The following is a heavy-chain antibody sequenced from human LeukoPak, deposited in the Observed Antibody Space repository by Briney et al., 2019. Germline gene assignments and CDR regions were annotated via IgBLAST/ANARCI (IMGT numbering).Heavy chain of an antibody. CDR2: INPDSGGT. CDR1: GYTFTGYY. D-gene: IGHD2-8*01. CDR3: ATNGGPAGPG. J-gene: IGHJ4*02. Sequence: ASVTVSCTASGYTFTGYYIHWVRPAPGQGLEWMGRINPDSGGTNYAQKFQGRVTMTRDTSITTAYMELSRLRSDDTAVYYCATNGGPAGPGWGQGTLVTVSS. V-gene: IGHV1-2*06.